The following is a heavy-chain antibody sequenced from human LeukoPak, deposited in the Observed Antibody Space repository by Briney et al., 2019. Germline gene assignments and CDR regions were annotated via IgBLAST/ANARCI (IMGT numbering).Heavy chain of an antibody. CDR2: IRYDGSNK. D-gene: IGHD5-18*01. CDR1: GFTFSSYG. Sequence: PGGSLRLSCAASGFTFSSYGMHWVRQAPGKGLKWVAFIRYDGSNKYYADSVKGRFTISRDNSKNTLYLQMNSLRAEDTAVYYCAKGLGYSYGYPDYWGQGTLVTVSS. V-gene: IGHV3-30*02. CDR3: AKGLGYSYGYPDY. J-gene: IGHJ4*02.